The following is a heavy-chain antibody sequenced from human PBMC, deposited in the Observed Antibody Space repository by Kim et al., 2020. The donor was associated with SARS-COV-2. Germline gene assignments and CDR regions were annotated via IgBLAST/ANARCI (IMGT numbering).Heavy chain of an antibody. CDR1: GFSFSDYY. J-gene: IGHJ5*02. V-gene: IGHV3-11*01. Sequence: GGSLRLSCAASGFSFSDYYMNWIRQAPGKGLEWVAYISSDGSSTEYADSVNGRFTISRDNSKKSLSLQMNRLTPAYTAVYYCVREPASWGQGTLVTVSS. CDR3: VREPAS. CDR2: ISSDGSST.